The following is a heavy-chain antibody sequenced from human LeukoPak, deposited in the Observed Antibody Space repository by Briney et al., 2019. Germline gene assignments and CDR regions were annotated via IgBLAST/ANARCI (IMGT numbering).Heavy chain of an antibody. Sequence: GGSLRLSCEASGFTFSAYAMHWVRQAPGKGLVWVSRINSDGSSTSYADSVKGRFTISRDNAKNTLYLQMNSLRAEDTAVYYCARELYSNPPYYYYGMDVWGQGTTVTVSS. CDR2: INSDGSST. J-gene: IGHJ6*02. CDR1: GFTFSAYA. D-gene: IGHD6-13*01. V-gene: IGHV3-74*01. CDR3: ARELYSNPPYYYYGMDV.